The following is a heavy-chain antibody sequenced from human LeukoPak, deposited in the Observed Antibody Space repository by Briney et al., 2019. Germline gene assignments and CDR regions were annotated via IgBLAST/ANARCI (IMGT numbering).Heavy chain of an antibody. D-gene: IGHD3-10*01. V-gene: IGHV5-51*01. CDR1: GYTFTTYW. CDR3: ARLAYYYGSASHNYFDS. CDR2: IYPGDSDT. Sequence: GESLKISCKGSGYTFTTYWIGWVRQMPGKGLEWMAIIYPGDSDTRYSPSFQGQVTISADKSVSTAYLQWSSLKASDTAMYYCARLAYYYGSASHNYFDSWGQGTLVTVSS. J-gene: IGHJ4*02.